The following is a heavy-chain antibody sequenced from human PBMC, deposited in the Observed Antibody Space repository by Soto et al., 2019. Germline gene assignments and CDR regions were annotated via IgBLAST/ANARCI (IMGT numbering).Heavy chain of an antibody. V-gene: IGHV3-48*02. CDR3: ARSIEAARDGMDV. CDR2: ISGSSRVI. D-gene: IGHD1-26*01. CDR1: GFTFSTHG. J-gene: IGHJ6*02. Sequence: EVQLVESGGGLAQPGGSLRLSCTAYGFTFSTHGINWVRQAPGKGLEWVSYISGSSRVIYHADSVKGRFTISRHNAENSLYLQMNSLRDEDTAVYYCARSIEAARDGMDVWGQGTTVTVSS.